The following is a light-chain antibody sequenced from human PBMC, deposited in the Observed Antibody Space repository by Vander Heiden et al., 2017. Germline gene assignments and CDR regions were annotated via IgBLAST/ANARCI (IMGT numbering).Light chain of an antibody. J-gene: IGKJ4*01. CDR3: QQYDNLHALT. V-gene: IGKV1-33*01. CDR1: QDISNY. Sequence: DIQMTQSPSSLSASVGDRVTITCQASQDISNYLNWYQQKPGKAPKLLIYDASNLETGVPSRFSGSGYGTDFTFTISSRQPEDIAPYYCQQYDNLHALTFGGGTKVEIK. CDR2: DAS.